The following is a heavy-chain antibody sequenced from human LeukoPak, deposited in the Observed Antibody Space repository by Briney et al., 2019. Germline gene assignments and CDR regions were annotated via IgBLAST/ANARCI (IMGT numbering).Heavy chain of an antibody. J-gene: IGHJ4*02. CDR2: IYYSGST. V-gene: IGHV4-30-4*08. CDR1: GGSISSSSYY. D-gene: IGHD2-2*01. CDR3: ARLDGAAAKGTLDY. Sequence: SETLSLTSTVSGGSISSSSYYWGWIRQPPGKGLEWIGYIYYSGSTYYNTSLKSRVTISVDTSKNQFSLKLSSVTAADTAVYYCARLDGAAAKGTLDYWGRGTLVTVSS.